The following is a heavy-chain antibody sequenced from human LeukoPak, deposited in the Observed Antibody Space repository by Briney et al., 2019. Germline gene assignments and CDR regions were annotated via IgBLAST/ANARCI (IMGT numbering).Heavy chain of an antibody. D-gene: IGHD2-2*01. J-gene: IGHJ4*02. V-gene: IGHV1-2*02. CDR1: GYTFTGYY. CDR2: INPHSGGT. Sequence: ASVKVSCKASGYTFTGYYIHWVGQAPGQGLEWMGWINPHSGGTNYAQKFQGGVTMTRDTSITTAYMELSSLRSNGTAVYYCARDVGEYCSSTNCYASHYWGQGTLVTVSS. CDR3: ARDVGEYCSSTNCYASHY.